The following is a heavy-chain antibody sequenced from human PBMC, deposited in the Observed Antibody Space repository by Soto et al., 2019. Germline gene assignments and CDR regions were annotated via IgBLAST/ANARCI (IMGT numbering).Heavy chain of an antibody. Sequence: SETLSLTCAVYGGSFSDFYWNCIRQPPGKGLEWIGELNHSGSTSYNPSLKSRVTISVDTSKNQISLKLTSVTAADTAVYYCARGPRVVRVGPTAQRDVFDIWGQGTMVTVSS. V-gene: IGHV4-34*01. CDR1: GGSFSDFY. CDR3: ARGPRVVRVGPTAQRDVFDI. D-gene: IGHD1-1*01. CDR2: LNHSGST. J-gene: IGHJ3*02.